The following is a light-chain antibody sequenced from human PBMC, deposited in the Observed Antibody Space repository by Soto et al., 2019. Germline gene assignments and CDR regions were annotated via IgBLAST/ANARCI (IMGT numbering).Light chain of an antibody. Sequence: DIQMTQSPSSLSASVGDRVTITCQASQDISNYLNWYQQKPGKAPKLLIYDASNLETGVLSRFSGSGSGTDFTFTISSLQPEDIATYYCQQYDNLPLTVGGGTKVDIK. CDR3: QQYDNLPLT. CDR1: QDISNY. V-gene: IGKV1-33*01. J-gene: IGKJ4*01. CDR2: DAS.